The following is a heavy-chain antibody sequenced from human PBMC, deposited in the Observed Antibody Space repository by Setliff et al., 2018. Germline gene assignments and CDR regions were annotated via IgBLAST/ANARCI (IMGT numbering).Heavy chain of an antibody. CDR2: IIPIFGTA. Sequence: ASVKVSCKASGYTFTRYSISWVRQAPGQGLEWMGRIIPIFGTANYAQKFQGRVTITADESASTAYMELSSLRSEDTAVYYCARVLEPNYDILTGYYYYYYYGMDVWGQGTTVTVSS. D-gene: IGHD3-9*01. CDR3: ARVLEPNYDILTGYYYYYYYGMDV. V-gene: IGHV1-69*13. CDR1: GYTFTRYS. J-gene: IGHJ6*02.